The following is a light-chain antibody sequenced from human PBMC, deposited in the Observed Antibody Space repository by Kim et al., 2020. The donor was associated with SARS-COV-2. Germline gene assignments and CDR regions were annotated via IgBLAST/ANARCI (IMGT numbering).Light chain of an antibody. J-gene: IGLJ1*01. CDR3: ETWDSKRV. V-gene: IGLV4-60*03. CDR2: LEGSGSY. CDR1: SGHSSYI. Sequence: QPVLTQSSSASASLGSSVKLTCTLSSGHSSYIIAWHQQQPGKAPRYLMKLEGSGSYNKGSGVPDRFSGSSSGADRYLTISNLQSEDEADYYCETWDSKRVFGTGTQLTVL.